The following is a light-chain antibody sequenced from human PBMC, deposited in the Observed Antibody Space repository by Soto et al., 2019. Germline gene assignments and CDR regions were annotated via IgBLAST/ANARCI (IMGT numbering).Light chain of an antibody. CDR1: QGISNY. J-gene: IGKJ3*01. V-gene: IGKV1-27*01. CDR3: QKYNSAPPFT. CDR2: AAS. Sequence: DIQMTQSPSSLSASVGDRVTITCRASQGISNYLAWYQQKPGKVPKLLIYAASTLQSGVPSRFSGSGSGTDFTLTISSLQPEDVATYYCQKYNSAPPFTFGPGTRWIS.